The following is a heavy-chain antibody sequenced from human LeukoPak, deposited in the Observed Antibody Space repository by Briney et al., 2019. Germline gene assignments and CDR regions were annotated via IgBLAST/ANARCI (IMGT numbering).Heavy chain of an antibody. CDR1: GFTFSSYG. D-gene: IGHD3-10*01. Sequence: GGSLRLSCAASGFTFSSYGMHWVRQAPGKGLEWVAVISYDDGSNKYYADSVKGRFTISRDNSKNALYLQMNSLRAEDTAVYYCAKDRHYASNLFDYWGQGTLVTVSS. CDR3: AKDRHYASNLFDY. V-gene: IGHV3-30*18. CDR2: ISYDDGSNK. J-gene: IGHJ4*02.